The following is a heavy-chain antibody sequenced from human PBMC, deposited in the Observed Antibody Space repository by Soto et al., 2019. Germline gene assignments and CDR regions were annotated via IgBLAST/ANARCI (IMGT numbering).Heavy chain of an antibody. CDR1: GYSFTSYW. Sequence: PGESLTISCKGSGYSFTSYWIGWARQMHGKGLEWMGIIYPGDSDTRYSPSFQGQVTISADKSISTAYLQWSSLKASDTAMYYCAKTAAGGKNYYGMDVWGQGTTVTVSS. D-gene: IGHD6-13*01. CDR3: AKTAAGGKNYYGMDV. J-gene: IGHJ6*02. V-gene: IGHV5-51*01. CDR2: IYPGDSDT.